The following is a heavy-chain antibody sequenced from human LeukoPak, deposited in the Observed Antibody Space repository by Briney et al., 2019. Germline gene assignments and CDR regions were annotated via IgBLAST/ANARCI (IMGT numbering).Heavy chain of an antibody. D-gene: IGHD2-2*01. CDR3: AIGLPAPYHSPYFDY. V-gene: IGHV5-51*01. Sequence: GESLKISCKGSGYNFTNYWVGWVRQMPGKGLEWMGIIYPGDSDTRYSPSFQGQVTISADKSISTAYLRWSSLQASDTAMYYCAIGLPAPYHSPYFDYWGQGTLVTVSS. CDR2: IYPGDSDT. J-gene: IGHJ4*02. CDR1: GYNFTNYW.